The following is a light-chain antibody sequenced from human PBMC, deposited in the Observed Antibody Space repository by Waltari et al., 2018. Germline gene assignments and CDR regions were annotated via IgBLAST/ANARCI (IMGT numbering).Light chain of an antibody. CDR3: QQSYSNLIT. CDR2: TAS. Sequence: DIQMTQSPSSLSASVGDRVTITCRASQSIGNFFNWYQQKPGKAPNLLSYTASNLPGRVPSRFSGSGSGTDFTLTIISLQPEDFATYDCQQSYSNLITFGGGTKVEIK. J-gene: IGKJ4*01. CDR1: QSIGNF. V-gene: IGKV1-39*01.